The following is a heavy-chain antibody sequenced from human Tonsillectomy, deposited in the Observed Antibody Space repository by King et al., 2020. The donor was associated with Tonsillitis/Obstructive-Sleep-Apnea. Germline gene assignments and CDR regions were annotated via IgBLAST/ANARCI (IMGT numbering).Heavy chain of an antibody. CDR3: ARGATGDPFDY. CDR2: ISYDGRFI. V-gene: IGHV3-30*04. D-gene: IGHD7-27*01. Sequence: VQLVESGGGVVQPGRSLRLSCAASGFTFSSFAMHWVRQAPGKGLEWVAVISYDGRFIYYADSVKGRFTISRDNSKDTLYLQMNSLRAEDTAVYYCARGATGDPFDYWGQGTLVTVSS. J-gene: IGHJ4*02. CDR1: GFTFSSFA.